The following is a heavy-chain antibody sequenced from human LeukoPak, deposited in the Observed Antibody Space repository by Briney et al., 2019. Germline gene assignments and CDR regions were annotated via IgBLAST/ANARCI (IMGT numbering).Heavy chain of an antibody. CDR2: ISAYNGNT. CDR3: ARYYYYDSSGYYYPDY. CDR1: GYTFTSYG. D-gene: IGHD3-22*01. J-gene: IGHJ4*02. Sequence: ASVKVSCKASGYTFTSYGISWVRQAPGQGLEWVGWISAYNGNTNYAQKLQGRVTMTTDTSTSTAYMELRSLRSDDTAVYYCARYYYYDSSGYYYPDYWGQGTLVTVSS. V-gene: IGHV1-18*01.